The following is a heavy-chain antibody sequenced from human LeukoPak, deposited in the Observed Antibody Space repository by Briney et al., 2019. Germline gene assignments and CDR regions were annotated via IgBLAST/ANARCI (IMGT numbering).Heavy chain of an antibody. CDR3: ARDLDGDFGDY. CDR1: GYTFTSYS. CDR2: INPSGGST. V-gene: IGHV1-46*01. J-gene: IGHJ4*02. Sequence: GASVKVSCKAYGYTFTSYSMHWVRQAPGQGLEWMGIINPSGGSTSYAQKFQGRVTMTRDTSTSTVYMELSSLRSEDTAVYYCARDLDGDFGDYWGQGTLVTVSS. D-gene: IGHD4-17*01.